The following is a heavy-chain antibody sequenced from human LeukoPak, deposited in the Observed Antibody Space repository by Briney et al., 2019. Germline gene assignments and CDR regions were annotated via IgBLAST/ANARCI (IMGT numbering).Heavy chain of an antibody. V-gene: IGHV4-31*03. Sequence: SETLSLTCTVSGGSISSGGYYWSWIRQHPGKGLEWIGYIYYSGSTYYNPSLKSRVTISVDTSKNQFSLKLSSVTAADTAVYYCARAPITMIVGGLNAFDIWGQGTMVTVSS. CDR2: IYYSGST. J-gene: IGHJ3*02. CDR1: GGSISSGGYY. D-gene: IGHD3-22*01. CDR3: ARAPITMIVGGLNAFDI.